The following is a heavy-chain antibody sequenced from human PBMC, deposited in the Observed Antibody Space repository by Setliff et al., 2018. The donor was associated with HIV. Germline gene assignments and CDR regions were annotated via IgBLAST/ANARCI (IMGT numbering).Heavy chain of an antibody. J-gene: IGHJ3*02. CDR2: IYWDDDK. V-gene: IGHV2-5*02. CDR3: AHSPEGPTPPPFDI. Sequence: SGPTLVNPIQTLTLTCTFSGFSLSTTGVGVGWIRQPPGKALEWLALIYWDDDKRYSPSLKSRLTITKDTSKNQVVLIMTNMDPVDTATYYRAHSPEGPTPPPFDIWGQGTLVTVSS. CDR1: GFSLSTTGVG. D-gene: IGHD4-17*01.